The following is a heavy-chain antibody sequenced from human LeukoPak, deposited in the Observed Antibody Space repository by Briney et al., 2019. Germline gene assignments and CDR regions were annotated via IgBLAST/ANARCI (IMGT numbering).Heavy chain of an antibody. J-gene: IGHJ6*03. CDR2: VYTIGT. Sequence: SETLSLTCTVSGGSIRSYYWNWIRQPASKRLEWIGRVYTIGTNYHPSLKSRVTMSVDTSKKQISLKLSSVTAADTAVYYCAGPMIRDNYYYYMDVWGKGSTVTVSS. V-gene: IGHV4-4*07. CDR3: AGPMIRDNYYYYMDV. CDR1: GGSIRSYY. D-gene: IGHD3-10*01.